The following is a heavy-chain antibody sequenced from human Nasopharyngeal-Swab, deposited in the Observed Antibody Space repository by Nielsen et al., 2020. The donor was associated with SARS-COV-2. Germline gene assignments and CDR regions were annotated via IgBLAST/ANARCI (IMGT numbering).Heavy chain of an antibody. D-gene: IGHD3-3*01. Sequence: GGSLRLSCAASGFTFSSYSMNWVRKGPGKGLAWVSSISSSSSYINYADSVKSRFPISRDNAENSLYLQMNSLIAEDTAVYYCARDHPITIFGVVELGSGMDVWGQGTTVTVSS. CDR3: ARDHPITIFGVVELGSGMDV. J-gene: IGHJ6*02. V-gene: IGHV3-21*01. CDR2: ISSSSSYI. CDR1: GFTFSSYS.